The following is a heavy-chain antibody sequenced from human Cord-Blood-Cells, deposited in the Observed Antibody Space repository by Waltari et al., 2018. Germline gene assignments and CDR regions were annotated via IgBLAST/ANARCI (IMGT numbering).Heavy chain of an antibody. J-gene: IGHJ6*03. Sequence: QVQLQQWGAGLLKPSETLSLTCAVYGGSFSGYYWSCIRQPPGKGLEWIGEINHSGSTNYNPSLKSRVTISVDTSKNQFSLKLSSVTAADTAVYYCTGSSWYYYYYYMDVWGKGTTVTVSS. CDR2: INHSGST. CDR3: TGSSWYYYYYYMDV. D-gene: IGHD6-13*01. CDR1: GGSFSGYY. V-gene: IGHV4-34*01.